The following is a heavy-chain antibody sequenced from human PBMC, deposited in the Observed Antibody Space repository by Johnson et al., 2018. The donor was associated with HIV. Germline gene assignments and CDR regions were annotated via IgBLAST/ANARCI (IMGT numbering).Heavy chain of an antibody. CDR2: IGTAGDT. V-gene: IGHV3-13*01. CDR1: GFTFSSYD. J-gene: IGHJ3*02. CDR3: ASLSDDAFDI. Sequence: VQLVESGGGLVQPGGSLRLYCAASGFTFSSYDMHWVRQATGKGLEWVSAIGTAGDTYYPGSVKGRFTISRDNSKNTLYLQMNSLRAEDTAVYYCASLSDDAFDIWGQGTMVTVSS.